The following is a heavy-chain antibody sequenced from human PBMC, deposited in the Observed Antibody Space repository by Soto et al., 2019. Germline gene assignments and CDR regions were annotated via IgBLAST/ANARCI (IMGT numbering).Heavy chain of an antibody. V-gene: IGHV1-2*02. CDR3: ARPPGYISDWYYFDL. Sequence: ASVKVSCKASGYTFIDYYMHWVRQAPGQGFEWLGRISPKSGATNYAQKFQGRVTMTWDTSLNTAYMELSSLISEDTAVYYCARPPGYISDWYYFDLWGRG. CDR2: ISPKSGAT. D-gene: IGHD6-19*01. J-gene: IGHJ2*01. CDR1: GYTFIDYY.